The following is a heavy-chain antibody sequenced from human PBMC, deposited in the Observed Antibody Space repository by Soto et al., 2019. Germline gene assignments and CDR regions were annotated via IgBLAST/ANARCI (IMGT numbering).Heavy chain of an antibody. CDR1: GGSISSYY. D-gene: IGHD2-15*01. J-gene: IGHJ6*02. CDR2: IYYSGST. CDR3: AREAGVVVAATEYYGMDV. V-gene: IGHV4-59*01. Sequence: SETLSLTCTVSGGSISSYYWSWIRQPPGKGLEWIGYIYYSGSTNYNPSLKSRVTISVDTSKNQFSLKLSSVTAADTAVYYCAREAGVVVAATEYYGMDVWGQGTTVTAP.